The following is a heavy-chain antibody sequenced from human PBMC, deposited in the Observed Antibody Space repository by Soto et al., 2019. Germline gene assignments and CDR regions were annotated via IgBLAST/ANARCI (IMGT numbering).Heavy chain of an antibody. V-gene: IGHV1-2*04. CDR3: ARSRTNGVCYDY. Sequence: GASVKVSCKASGYTFTGYYMHWVRQAPGQGLEWMGWINPNSGGTNYAQKFQGWVTMTRDTSISTAYMELSRLRSDDTAVYYCARSRTNGVCYDYWGQGTLVTVSS. J-gene: IGHJ4*02. D-gene: IGHD2-8*01. CDR1: GYTFTGYY. CDR2: INPNSGGT.